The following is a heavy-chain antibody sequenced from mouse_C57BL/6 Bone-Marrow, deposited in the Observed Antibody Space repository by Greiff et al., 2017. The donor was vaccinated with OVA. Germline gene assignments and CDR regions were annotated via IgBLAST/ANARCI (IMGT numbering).Heavy chain of an antibody. CDR2: ISDGGSYT. J-gene: IGHJ2*01. V-gene: IGHV5-4*01. D-gene: IGHD6-2*01. Sequence: EVHLVESGGGLVKPGGSLKLSCAASGFTFSSYAMSWVRQTPEKRLEWVATISDGGSYTYYPDNVKGRFTISSDNAKTNLYLQLSHRKSEDTAMYYCARDDPRLSLYYFDYWGQGTTLTVSS. CDR1: GFTFSSYA. CDR3: ARDDPRLSLYYFDY.